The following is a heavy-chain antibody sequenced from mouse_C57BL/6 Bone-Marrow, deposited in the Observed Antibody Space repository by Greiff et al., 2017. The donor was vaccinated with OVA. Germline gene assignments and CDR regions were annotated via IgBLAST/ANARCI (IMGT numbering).Heavy chain of an antibody. J-gene: IGHJ4*01. D-gene: IGHD3-2*02. Sequence: EVKLVESGGGLVKPGGSLKLSCAASGFTFSDYGMHWVRQAPEKGLEWVAYISSGSSTIYYADPVKGRFTISRDNAKNTLFLQMTSLRSEDTAMYYCARIGQLRPSAIDYWGQGTSVTVSS. CDR1: GFTFSDYG. CDR2: ISSGSSTI. CDR3: ARIGQLRPSAIDY. V-gene: IGHV5-17*01.